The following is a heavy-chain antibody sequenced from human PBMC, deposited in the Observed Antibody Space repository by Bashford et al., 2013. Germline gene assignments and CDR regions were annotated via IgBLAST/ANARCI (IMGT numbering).Heavy chain of an antibody. V-gene: IGHV4-34*01. Sequence: SETLSLTCAVYGGSFNGYNWNWIRQPPGKGLEWIGEISHSGNTNYKPSLNSRVTISIDKSKNHFSLSLRSVTAADTAVYYCARITAPDGDYWGQGTLVTVSS. CDR2: ISHSGNT. D-gene: IGHD2-2*01. J-gene: IGHJ4*02. CDR3: ARITAPDGDY. CDR1: GGSFNGYN.